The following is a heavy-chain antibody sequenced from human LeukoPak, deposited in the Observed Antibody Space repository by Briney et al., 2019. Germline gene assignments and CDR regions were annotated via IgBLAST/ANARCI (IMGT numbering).Heavy chain of an antibody. V-gene: IGHV4-30-2*01. CDR1: GASVSGGGNS. Sequence: SETLSLTCAVSGASVSGGGNSWSWIRQPPGKGLEWIGWFSHTGSTYYNPSLKSRVTISVDRSNNQFSLKLRSMIAADTTVYYCAGTGVTFDYWGQGTLVVVSS. CDR2: FSHTGST. CDR3: AGTGVTFDY. J-gene: IGHJ4*02. D-gene: IGHD4-23*01.